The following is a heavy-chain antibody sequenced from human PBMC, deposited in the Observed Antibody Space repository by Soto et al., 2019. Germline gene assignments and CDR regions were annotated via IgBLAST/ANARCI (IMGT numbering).Heavy chain of an antibody. V-gene: IGHV1-69*02. J-gene: IGHJ5*02. Sequence: ASVKVSCKASGGTFSSYTISWVRQAPGQGLEWMGRIIPILGIANYAQKFQGRVTITADKSTSTAYMELSSLRSEDTAVYYCARLSLDYDFSWEPYNWFDPWGQGTLVTVSS. CDR3: ARLSLDYDFSWEPYNWFDP. D-gene: IGHD3-3*01. CDR2: IIPILGIA. CDR1: GGTFSSYT.